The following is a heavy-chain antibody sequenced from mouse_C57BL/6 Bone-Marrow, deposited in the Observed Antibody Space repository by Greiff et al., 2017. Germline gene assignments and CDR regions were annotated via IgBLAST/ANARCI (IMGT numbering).Heavy chain of an antibody. Sequence: QVQLKESGPGLVAPSQNLSITCTVSGFSLTSYAISWVRQPPGKGLEWLGVIWTGGGTNYNSARKSRLSIRKDNSKSHVFLKMNSLQTDGTARYYCARNGRYYGSSSFAYWGQGTLVTVSA. CDR1: GFSLTSYA. CDR3: ARNGRYYGSSSFAY. D-gene: IGHD1-1*01. CDR2: IWTGGGT. J-gene: IGHJ3*01. V-gene: IGHV2-9-1*01.